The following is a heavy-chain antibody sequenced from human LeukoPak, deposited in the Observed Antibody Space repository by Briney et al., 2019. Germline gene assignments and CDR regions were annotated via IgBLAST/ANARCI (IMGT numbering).Heavy chain of an antibody. D-gene: IGHD3-22*01. CDR3: ARELYYYDSSGYSGFDY. Sequence: PSQTLSLTCTVSGGSISSGSYYWSWIRQPAGKGLEWIGRIYTSGSTNYNPSLKSRVTISVDTSKNQFSLKLSSVTAADTAVYYCARELYYYDSSGYSGFDYWGQGTLVTVSS. CDR1: GGSISSGSYY. CDR2: IYTSGST. J-gene: IGHJ4*02. V-gene: IGHV4-61*02.